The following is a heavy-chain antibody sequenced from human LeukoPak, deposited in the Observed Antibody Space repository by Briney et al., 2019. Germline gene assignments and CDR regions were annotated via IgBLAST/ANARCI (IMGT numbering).Heavy chain of an antibody. CDR3: ASYTYSYGGVDAFDI. CDR1: GGSISSSSYY. V-gene: IGHV4-39*07. CDR2: IYYSGST. D-gene: IGHD5-18*01. Sequence: SETLSLTCTVSGGSISSSSYYWGWIRQPPGKGLEWIGSIYYSGSTYYNPSLKSRVTISVDTSKNQFSLKLSSVTAADTAVYYCASYTYSYGGVDAFDIWGQGTMVTVSS. J-gene: IGHJ3*02.